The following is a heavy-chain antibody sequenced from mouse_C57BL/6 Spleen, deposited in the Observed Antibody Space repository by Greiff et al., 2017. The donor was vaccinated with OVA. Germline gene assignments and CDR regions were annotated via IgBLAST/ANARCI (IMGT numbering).Heavy chain of an antibody. CDR1: GFTFSSYA. V-gene: IGHV5-4*01. CDR2: ISDGGSYT. D-gene: IGHD1-1*01. Sequence: EVQGVESGGGLVKPGGSLKLSCAASGFTFSSYAMSWVRQTPEKRLEWVATISDGGSYTYYPDNVKGRVTISRDNAKNNLYLQMSHLKSEDTARYYCARDGYGSSPYYYAMDYWGQGTSVTVSS. CDR3: ARDGYGSSPYYYAMDY. J-gene: IGHJ4*01.